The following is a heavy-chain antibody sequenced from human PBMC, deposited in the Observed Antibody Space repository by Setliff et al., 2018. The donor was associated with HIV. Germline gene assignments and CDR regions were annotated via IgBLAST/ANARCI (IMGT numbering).Heavy chain of an antibody. D-gene: IGHD2-2*01. CDR2: ITDSGNT. CDR1: GASISSYY. V-gene: IGHV4-59*12. J-gene: IGHJ6*02. Sequence: SETLSLTCNVSGASISSYYWTWIRQSPGNRLEWLGYITDSGNTNYNPSLRRRVTISVDRSKNQFSLNLTSVTAADTAVYYCARGHCSGTNCYGVDYYGMDVWGQGTTVTVSS. CDR3: ARGHCSGTNCYGVDYYGMDV.